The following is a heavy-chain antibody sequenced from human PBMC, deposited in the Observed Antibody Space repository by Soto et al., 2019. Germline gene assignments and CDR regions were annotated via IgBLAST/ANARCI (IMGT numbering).Heavy chain of an antibody. CDR1: GDTFTAYY. CDR2: INPKFGDT. J-gene: IGHJ6*02. D-gene: IGHD3-10*02. Sequence: QVQLVQSGAEVKEPGDSVRVSCEASGDTFTAYYIHWVRQAPGQGLEWMGWINPKFGDTTYAQDFQGRVSMTRDMSISTVYMEVSRLTSDDKAIYYCARNMDYYYGRGSGNGHGVWGQGTTVTVFS. V-gene: IGHV1-2*02. CDR3: ARNMDYYYGRGSGNGHGV.